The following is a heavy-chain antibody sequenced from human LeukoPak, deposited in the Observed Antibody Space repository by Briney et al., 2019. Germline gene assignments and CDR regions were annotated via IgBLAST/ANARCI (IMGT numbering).Heavy chain of an antibody. CDR2: ISSSGSTI. Sequence: KSGGSLRLSCAASGFTFSDYYMSWIRQAPGKGLEWVSYISSSGSTIYYADSVKGRFTISRDNAKNSLYLQMNSLRAEDTAVYYCARDHAFPHQYMDVWGKGTTVTVSS. J-gene: IGHJ6*03. V-gene: IGHV3-11*01. CDR3: ARDHAFPHQYMDV. CDR1: GFTFSDYY.